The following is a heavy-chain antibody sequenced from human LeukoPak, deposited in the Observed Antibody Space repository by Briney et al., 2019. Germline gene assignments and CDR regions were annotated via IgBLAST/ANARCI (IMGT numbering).Heavy chain of an antibody. CDR2: SDYTGSK. V-gene: IGHV4-39*01. D-gene: IGHD4-17*01. J-gene: IGHJ4*02. CDR1: GGSISRSGYY. CDR3: AKDFGDFRTDY. Sequence: SETLSLTCTVSGGSISRSGYYWAWIRQPPGKGLEWIASSDYTGSKTYNPSLKSLVTVSVDTSKNQFFLKLTSVTAADTAVYYCAKDFGDFRTDYWGQGTLVTVSS.